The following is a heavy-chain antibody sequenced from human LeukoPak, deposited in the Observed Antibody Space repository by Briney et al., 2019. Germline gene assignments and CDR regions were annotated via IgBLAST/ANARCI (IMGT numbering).Heavy chain of an antibody. CDR1: GFTFSSYG. J-gene: IGHJ3*02. CDR3: ARVDLWFGELLKGDAFDI. D-gene: IGHD3-10*01. Sequence: GRSLRLSCAASGFTFSSYGMHWVRQAPGKGLEWVAVKSYDGSNKYYADSVKGRFTISRDNSKNTLYLQMNSLRAEDTAVYYCARVDLWFGELLKGDAFDIWGQGTMVTVSS. V-gene: IGHV3-30*03. CDR2: KSYDGSNK.